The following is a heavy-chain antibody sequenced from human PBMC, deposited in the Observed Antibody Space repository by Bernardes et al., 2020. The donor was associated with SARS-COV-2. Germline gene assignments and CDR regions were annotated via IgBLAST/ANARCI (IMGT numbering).Heavy chain of an antibody. CDR3: ARSIPTFGTRIAPYED. D-gene: IGHD3-16*01. J-gene: IGHJ4*02. CDR2: INHSGST. Sequence: SETLSLTCAVYGGSFSGYYWSWIRQPPGKGLEWIGEINHSGSTNYNPSLKSRVTISVDTSKNQFSLKLSSVTAADTAVYYCARSIPTFGTRIAPYEDWGQGTLVTVSS. V-gene: IGHV4-34*01. CDR1: GGSFSGYY.